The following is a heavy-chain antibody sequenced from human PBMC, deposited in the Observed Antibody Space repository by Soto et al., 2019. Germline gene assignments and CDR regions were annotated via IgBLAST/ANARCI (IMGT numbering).Heavy chain of an antibody. V-gene: IGHV3-7*04. CDR2: IKQDGSQK. CDR3: ARHDCYDSSGSSYYGMDV. D-gene: IGHD3-22*01. J-gene: IGHJ6*02. Sequence: GGALRLSCAASGFTLSRYWMSWVRQGPGKGLEWVANIKQDGSQKNYVDSVKGRVTISRDNAKNSLYLQMNSLRAEDTAVYYCARHDCYDSSGSSYYGMDVWGQGTTVTVSS. CDR1: GFTLSRYW.